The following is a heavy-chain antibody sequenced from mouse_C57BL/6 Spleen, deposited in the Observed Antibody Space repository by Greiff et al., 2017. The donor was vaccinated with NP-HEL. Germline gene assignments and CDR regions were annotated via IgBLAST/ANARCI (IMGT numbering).Heavy chain of an antibody. CDR3: ARGYFDY. CDR1: GYAFSSSW. CDR2: IYPGDGDT. J-gene: IGHJ2*01. V-gene: IGHV1-82*01. Sequence: VQLQQSGPELVKPGASVKISCKASGYAFSSSWMNWVKQRPGKGLEWIGRIYPGDGDTNYNGKFKGKATLTADKSSSTAYMQLSSLTAEDSAVYFCARGYFDYWGRGTTLTVSS.